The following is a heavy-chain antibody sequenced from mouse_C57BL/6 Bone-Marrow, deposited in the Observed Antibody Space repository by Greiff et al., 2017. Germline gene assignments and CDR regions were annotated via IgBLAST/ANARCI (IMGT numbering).Heavy chain of an antibody. Sequence: DVQLQESGPGLVKPSQSLSLTCSVTGYSITSGYYWNWIRQFPGNKLEWMGYISYDGSNNYNPSLKNRISITRDTSKNQFFLKLNSVTTEDTATYYCARRGERSYKGTLFAYWGQGTLVTVSA. CDR3: ARRGERSYKGTLFAY. CDR1: GYSITSGYY. D-gene: IGHD3-1*01. V-gene: IGHV3-6*01. CDR2: ISYDGSN. J-gene: IGHJ3*01.